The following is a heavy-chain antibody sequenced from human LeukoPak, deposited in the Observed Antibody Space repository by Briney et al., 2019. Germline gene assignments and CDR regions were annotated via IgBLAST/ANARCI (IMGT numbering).Heavy chain of an antibody. J-gene: IGHJ4*02. V-gene: IGHV4-39*01. CDR1: GGSISSSSYY. CDR2: IYYSGST. CDR3: ASLYSSGWYPFDY. Sequence: PSETLSLTCTVSGGSISSSSYYWGWIRQPPGKGLEWIGSIYYSGSTYYNPSLKSRVTISVDTSKNQFSLKLSSVTAADTAIYYCASLYSSGWYPFDYWGQGTLVTVSS. D-gene: IGHD6-19*01.